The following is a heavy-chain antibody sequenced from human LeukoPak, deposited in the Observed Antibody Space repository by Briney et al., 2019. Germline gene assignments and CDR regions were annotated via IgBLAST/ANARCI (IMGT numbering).Heavy chain of an antibody. J-gene: IGHJ4*02. CDR1: GFTFSSYA. CDR3: AKGGSIAAAGLYYFDY. V-gene: IGHV3-23*01. CDR2: ISGSGGST. D-gene: IGHD6-13*01. Sequence: GGSLRLSCAASGFTFSSYAMSWVRQAPGKGLEWVSAISGSGGSTYYADSVKGRFTISRDNSKNTLYPQMNSLRAEDTAVYYCAKGGSIAAAGLYYFDYWGQGTLVTVSS.